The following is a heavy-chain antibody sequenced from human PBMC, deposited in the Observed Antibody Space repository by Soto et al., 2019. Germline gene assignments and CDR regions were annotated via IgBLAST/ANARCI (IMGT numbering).Heavy chain of an antibody. Sequence: VQLVQSGAEVKRPGASVKISCKASGDTLSTYYMHWARQAPGQGLEGRGKINPRSGKTNYPQKSQGSFTRTRDTSTTTADMELSAPRSEATAMYYGARWVWCADSTGYPFDDWGQVTLVTVSS. D-gene: IGHD2-21*01. V-gene: IGHV1-46*03. J-gene: IGHJ4*02. CDR2: INPRSGKT. CDR3: ARWVWCADSTGYPFDD. CDR1: GDTLSTYY.